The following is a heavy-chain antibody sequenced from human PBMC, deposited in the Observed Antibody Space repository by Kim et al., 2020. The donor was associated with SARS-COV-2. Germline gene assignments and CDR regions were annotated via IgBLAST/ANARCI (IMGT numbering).Heavy chain of an antibody. D-gene: IGHD3-9*01. J-gene: IGHJ6*02. Sequence: GGSLRLSCAASGFTFSSYEMNWVRQAPGKGLEWVSYISSSGSTIYYADSVKGRFTISRDNAKNSLYLQMNSLRAEDTAVYYCARDRSSYDILTGYYYYYYGMDVWGQGTTVTVSS. V-gene: IGHV3-48*03. CDR1: GFTFSSYE. CDR3: ARDRSSYDILTGYYYYYYGMDV. CDR2: ISSSGSTI.